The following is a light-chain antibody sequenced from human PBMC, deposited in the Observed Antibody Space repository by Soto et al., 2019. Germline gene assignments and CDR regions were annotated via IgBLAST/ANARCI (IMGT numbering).Light chain of an antibody. V-gene: IGLV1-47*01. CDR2: RNN. Sequence: QAVVTQPPSASGTPGQRVTISCSGSSSNIGSNYVYWYQQLPGTAPKLLIYRNNQRPSGVPDRISGSKSGTSASLAISGLRSEDEADYYCAAWDDSLSAPYVFGTGTKLTVL. CDR3: AAWDDSLSAPYV. J-gene: IGLJ1*01. CDR1: SSNIGSNY.